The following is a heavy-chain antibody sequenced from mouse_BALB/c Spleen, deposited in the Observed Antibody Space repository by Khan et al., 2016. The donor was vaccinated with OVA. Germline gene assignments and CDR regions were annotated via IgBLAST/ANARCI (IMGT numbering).Heavy chain of an antibody. V-gene: IGHV3-2*02. CDR1: GYSITSDFA. CDR2: ISFSGST. CDR3: IRAVYYAYAYAMDY. D-gene: IGHD2-2*01. J-gene: IGHJ4*01. Sequence: EVQLQESGPGLVNPSQSLSLTCTVTGYSITSDFAWNWVRQFPGNKLEWMGYISFSGSTSYGPSLKRRLSTTRNTSKNQFFLQLNSVTTEDTATYCCIRAVYYAYAYAMDYWGQGTSVTVSS.